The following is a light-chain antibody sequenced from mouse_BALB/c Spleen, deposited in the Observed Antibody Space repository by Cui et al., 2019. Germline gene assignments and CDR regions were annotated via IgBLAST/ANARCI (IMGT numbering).Light chain of an antibody. CDR1: SSVSY. V-gene: IGKV4-68*01. Sequence: QIVLTQSPALMSASPGEKVTMTCSASSSVSYMYWYQQKPRSSPKPWIYLTSNVASGVPARFSGSGSGTSYSLTISSMEAEDAATYYCQQWSSNPWTFGGGTKLEIK. CDR3: QQWSSNPWT. J-gene: IGKJ1*01. CDR2: LTS.